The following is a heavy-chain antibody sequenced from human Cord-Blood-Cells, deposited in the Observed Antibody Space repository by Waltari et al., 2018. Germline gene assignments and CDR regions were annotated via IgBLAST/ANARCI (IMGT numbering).Heavy chain of an antibody. CDR2: FDPEDGET. D-gene: IGHD3-16*02. J-gene: IGHJ5*02. V-gene: IGHV1-24*01. Sequence: QVQLVQSGAEVKKPGASVKVSCKVSGYTLTELSMPWVRQAPGKGLEWMGGFDPEDGETIYAQKYQGRGTMTEDTSTDTAYMELSSLRSEDTAVYYCATALMITFGGVIANWFDPWGQGTLVTVSS. CDR3: ATALMITFGGVIANWFDP. CDR1: GYTLTELS.